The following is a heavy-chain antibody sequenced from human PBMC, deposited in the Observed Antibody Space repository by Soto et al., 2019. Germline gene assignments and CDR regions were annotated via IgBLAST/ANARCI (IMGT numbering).Heavy chain of an antibody. D-gene: IGHD3-10*01. Sequence: ASVKVSCKASGYTFTSYYMHWVRQAPGQGLEWMGIINPSGGSTSYAQKFQGRVTMTRDASTSTVYMELSSLRSEDTAVYYCARDARYYYGSGSYYSPRDFDYWGQGTLVTVS. CDR2: INPSGGST. J-gene: IGHJ4*02. CDR3: ARDARYYYGSGSYYSPRDFDY. V-gene: IGHV1-46*03. CDR1: GYTFTSYY.